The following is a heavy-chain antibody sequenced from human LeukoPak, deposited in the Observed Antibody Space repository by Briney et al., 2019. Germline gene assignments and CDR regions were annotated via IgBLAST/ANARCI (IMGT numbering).Heavy chain of an antibody. V-gene: IGHV4-59*11. CDR1: GGSISSHY. CDR3: ARIAGVVIDY. J-gene: IGHJ4*02. CDR2: IYYSGST. Sequence: SETLSLTCTVSGGSISSHYWSWIRQPPGKGLEWIGYIYYSGSTNYNPSLKSRVTISADTSKNQFSLKLSSVTAADTAVYYCARIAGVVIDYWGQGTLVTVSS. D-gene: IGHD3-22*01.